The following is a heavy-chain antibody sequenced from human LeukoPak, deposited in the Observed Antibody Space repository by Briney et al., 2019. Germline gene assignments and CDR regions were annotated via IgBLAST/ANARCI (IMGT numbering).Heavy chain of an antibody. CDR2: IHYTGST. V-gene: IGHV4-39*01. CDR1: GGSFSSISSNN. CDR3: ARLPTGYPNWFDT. J-gene: IGHJ5*02. D-gene: IGHD5-18*01. Sequence: PSETLSLTCAVSGGSFSSISSNNWAWIRQPPGKGLELIAAIHYTGSTYYNPSLISRVTISVDTSTNQFSLKLNSLTATDTAVYYGARLPTGYPNWFDTWGQGILVTVSS.